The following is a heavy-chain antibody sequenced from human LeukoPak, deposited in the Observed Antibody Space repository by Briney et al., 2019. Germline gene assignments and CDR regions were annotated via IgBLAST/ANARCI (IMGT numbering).Heavy chain of an antibody. CDR2: IKSKTDGGTT. J-gene: IGHJ4*02. CDR1: GFTFSNAW. V-gene: IGHV3-15*01. CDR3: TTVPGDMYYFDY. D-gene: IGHD1-14*01. Sequence: GGSLRLSCAASGFTFSNAWMSWVRQAPGKGLEWVGRIKSKTDGGTTDYAAPVKGRFTISGDDSKNTLYLQMNSLKTEDTAVYYCTTVPGDMYYFDYWGQGTLATVSS.